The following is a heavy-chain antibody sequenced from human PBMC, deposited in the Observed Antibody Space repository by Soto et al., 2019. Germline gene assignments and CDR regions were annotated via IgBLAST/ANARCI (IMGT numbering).Heavy chain of an antibody. Sequence: SETLSLTCAVSGGPIRSYNWWSWVRQPPGKGLEWIGEIHHDGGTNYNTSLKSRVTISVDNAKNHLSLNLNSVTAADAAIYYCARMPYSYYAMDVWGQGTTVTVS. CDR2: IHHDGGT. V-gene: IGHV4-4*02. CDR1: GGPIRSYNW. D-gene: IGHD2-2*01. CDR3: ARMPYSYYAMDV. J-gene: IGHJ6*02.